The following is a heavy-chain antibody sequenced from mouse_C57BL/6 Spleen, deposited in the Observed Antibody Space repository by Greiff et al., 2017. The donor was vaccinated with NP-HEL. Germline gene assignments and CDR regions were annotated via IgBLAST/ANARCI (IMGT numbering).Heavy chain of an antibody. J-gene: IGHJ3*01. V-gene: IGHV1-22*01. CDR3: ARVGDQRGFAD. CDR2: INPNNGGT. D-gene: IGHD3-3*01. Sequence: VQLQQSGPELVKPGASVKMSCKASGYTFTDYNMHWVKQSHGKSLEWIGYINPNNGGTSYNQKFKGKATLTVDKSYSTAYMELRSLTSEDSAVYYCARVGDQRGFADWGQGTLVTVSA. CDR1: GYTFTDYN.